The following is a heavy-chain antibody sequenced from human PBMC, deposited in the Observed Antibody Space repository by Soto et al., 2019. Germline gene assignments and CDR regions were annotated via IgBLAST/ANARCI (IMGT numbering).Heavy chain of an antibody. V-gene: IGHV3-64D*08. Sequence: PGGSLRLSCEASGFTFSSNAMTWVRQAPGKGLEYVSAISSSGGSTYYADSVKGRFTISRDNSKNTLYLQMSSLRAEDTAVYYCVTSPRPTDNLILWGQGTLVTVSS. CDR2: ISSSGGST. CDR1: GFTFSSNA. J-gene: IGHJ4*02. CDR3: VTSPRPTDNLIL.